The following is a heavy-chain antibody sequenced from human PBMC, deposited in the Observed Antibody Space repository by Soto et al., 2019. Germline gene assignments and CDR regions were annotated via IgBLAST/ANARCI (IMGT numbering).Heavy chain of an antibody. CDR3: ARGGSWYAF. Sequence: QVQLVQSGAEVKRPGASVKVSCKASGYPFTGHYIHWLRQAPGQGFEWMGWISNSGGTKYAQNFQGRVTMTRDTSITTAYMELKGLKSDDTVVYYCARGGSWYAFWGQGTLVTVSS. J-gene: IGHJ4*02. CDR2: ISNSGGT. CDR1: GYPFTGHY. V-gene: IGHV1-2*02. D-gene: IGHD6-13*01.